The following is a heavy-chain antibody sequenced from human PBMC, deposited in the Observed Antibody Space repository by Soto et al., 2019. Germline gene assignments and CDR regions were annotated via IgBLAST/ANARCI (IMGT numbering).Heavy chain of an antibody. CDR1: GGTFSSYA. CDR2: IIPIFGTA. D-gene: IGHD3-3*01. V-gene: IGHV1-69*01. CDR3: AREGSYDFWSGYYPPAVRLYYFDY. J-gene: IGHJ4*02. Sequence: QVQLVQSGAEVKKPGSSVKVSCKASGGTFSSYAISWVRQAPGQGLEWMGGIIPIFGTANYAQKFQGRVTITADESTSKAYMELSRLRSEDTAVYYFAREGSYDFWSGYYPPAVRLYYFDYWGQGTLVTVSS.